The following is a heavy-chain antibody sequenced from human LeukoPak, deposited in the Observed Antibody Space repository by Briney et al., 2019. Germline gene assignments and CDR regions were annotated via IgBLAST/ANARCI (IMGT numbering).Heavy chain of an antibody. V-gene: IGHV3-7*04. J-gene: IGHJ3*02. CDR3: ARGLGFDI. CDR1: GFTFSNYW. CDR2: IKQDGSEK. Sequence: PGGSLRLSCAASGFTFSNYWMSLVRQAPGKGLEWVANIKQDGSEKYYVDSVKGRFTISRDNAKNSLYLQMNSLRAEDTAVYYCARGLGFDIWGQGTMVTVSS.